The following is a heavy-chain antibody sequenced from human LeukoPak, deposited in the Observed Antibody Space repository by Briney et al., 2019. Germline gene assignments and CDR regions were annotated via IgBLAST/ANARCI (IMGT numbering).Heavy chain of an antibody. Sequence: GGSLRLSCAASGFIFSNYAMSWVRQAPGKGLEWVSAIDSTGAYTWYADPVKGRFTISKDSSKTILYLQMNSLRAEDAAVYFCAKGSAAGRPYYFDYWGQGTLVTVSS. CDR2: IDSTGAYT. J-gene: IGHJ4*02. CDR3: AKGSAAGRPYYFDY. D-gene: IGHD6-25*01. V-gene: IGHV3-23*01. CDR1: GFIFSNYA.